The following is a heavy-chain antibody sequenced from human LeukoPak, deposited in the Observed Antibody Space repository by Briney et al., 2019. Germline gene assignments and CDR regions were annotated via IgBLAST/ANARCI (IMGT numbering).Heavy chain of an antibody. D-gene: IGHD3-22*01. Sequence: PGGSLRLSCAASGFTFDDYAMYWVRQAPGKGLEWVSGISWNSGSIGYADSVKGRFTISRDNAKNSLYLQMNSLRAEDTALYYCAKVRTYDSSGYYGPFDYWGQGTLVTVSS. CDR3: AKVRTYDSSGYYGPFDY. CDR2: ISWNSGSI. CDR1: GFTFDDYA. V-gene: IGHV3-9*01. J-gene: IGHJ4*02.